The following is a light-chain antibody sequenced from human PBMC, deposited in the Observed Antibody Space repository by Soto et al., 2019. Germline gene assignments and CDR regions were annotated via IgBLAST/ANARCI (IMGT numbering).Light chain of an antibody. CDR1: QSVSSG. J-gene: IGKJ1*01. V-gene: IGKV3-15*01. Sequence: EIVTTQSPATLSVSLGERATLSCRTGQSVSSGLAWYQQKPCQAPRLLIYGASTRATGIPARFSGSGSGKEFTLTISSLQSEDSAVYYCQQYNNWPWTFGQGTKVEIK. CDR3: QQYNNWPWT. CDR2: GAS.